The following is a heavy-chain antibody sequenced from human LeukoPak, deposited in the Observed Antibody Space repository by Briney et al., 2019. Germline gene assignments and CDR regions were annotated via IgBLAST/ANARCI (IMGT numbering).Heavy chain of an antibody. CDR3: ANNYDILTGYREGYFDY. Sequence: PGGSLRLSCAASGFTFSSYGMRWVRQAPGKGLEWVAFIRYDGSNKYYADSVKGRFTISRDNSKNTLYLQMNSLRAEDTAVYYCANNYDILTGYREGYFDYWGQGTLVTVSS. D-gene: IGHD3-9*01. J-gene: IGHJ4*02. CDR2: IRYDGSNK. CDR1: GFTFSSYG. V-gene: IGHV3-30*02.